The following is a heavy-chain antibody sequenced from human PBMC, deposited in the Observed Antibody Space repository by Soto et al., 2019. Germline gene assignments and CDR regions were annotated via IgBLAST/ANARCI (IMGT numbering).Heavy chain of an antibody. CDR1: GGSISRYY. D-gene: IGHD2-2*01. Sequence: SETLSLTCTVSGGSISRYYWSWIRQPAGKGLEWIGRIYTSGSTNYNPSLKSRVTMSVDTSKNQFSLKLSSVTAADTAVYYCGRDSRLNWFEPWGQGTLVTVST. J-gene: IGHJ5*02. V-gene: IGHV4-4*07. CDR2: IYTSGST. CDR3: GRDSRLNWFEP.